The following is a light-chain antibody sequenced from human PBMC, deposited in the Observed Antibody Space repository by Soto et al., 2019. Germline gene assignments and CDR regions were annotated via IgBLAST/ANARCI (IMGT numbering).Light chain of an antibody. CDR3: QLYGISPH. Sequence: EIVLTQSPCTLSFSPWESSSLSFKTSQSRGSNFLAWYQHKPGQAPRLLIYASSNRATGIPDRFSGSASGTDFTLTINRLEPEDFAVYYCQLYGISPHFGQGTRLEIK. V-gene: IGKV3-20*01. J-gene: IGKJ5*01. CDR1: QSRGSNF. CDR2: ASS.